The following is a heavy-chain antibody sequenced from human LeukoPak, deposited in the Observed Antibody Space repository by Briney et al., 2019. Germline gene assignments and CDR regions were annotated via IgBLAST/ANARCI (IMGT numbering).Heavy chain of an antibody. D-gene: IGHD2-15*01. V-gene: IGHV4-61*01. Sequence: SETLSLTCTVSGGSVSSGSYYWSWIRQPPGKGLEWIGYIYYSGSTNYNPSLKSRVTISVDTSKNQFSPKLSSVTAADTAVYYCAREGCSGGSCYPYLFDYWGQGTLVTVSS. J-gene: IGHJ4*02. CDR3: AREGCSGGSCYPYLFDY. CDR1: GGSVSSGSYY. CDR2: IYYSGST.